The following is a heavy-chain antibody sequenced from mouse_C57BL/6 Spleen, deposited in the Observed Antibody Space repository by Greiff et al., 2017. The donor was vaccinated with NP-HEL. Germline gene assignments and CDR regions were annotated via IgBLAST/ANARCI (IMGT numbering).Heavy chain of an antibody. V-gene: IGHV14-4*01. D-gene: IGHD3-2*02. CDR1: GSNIKDDY. CDR3: TTAAQATAWFDY. CDR2: MDPENGDT. J-gene: IGHJ3*01. Sequence: EVQLQQSGAELVRPGASVKLSCTASGSNIKDDYMHWVKQRPEQGLEWIGWMDPENGDTEYASKFQGKATITADTSSNTAYLQLSSLTSEDTAVYCCTTAAQATAWFDYWGQGTLVTVSA.